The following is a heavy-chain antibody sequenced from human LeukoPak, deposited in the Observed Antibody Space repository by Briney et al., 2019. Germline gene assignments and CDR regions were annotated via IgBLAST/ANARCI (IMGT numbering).Heavy chain of an antibody. CDR3: TRRLDD. J-gene: IGHJ4*02. CDR2: IKHDESEK. Sequence: GGSLRLSCAASGFSFNSDWIDWVRQAPGKGLEWVANIKHDESEKNYLDSVEGRFTISRDNAQNSLYLQMNGLRVEDTAVYYCTRRLDDWGQGTLVTVSS. V-gene: IGHV3-7*01. D-gene: IGHD3-16*01. CDR1: GFSFNSDW.